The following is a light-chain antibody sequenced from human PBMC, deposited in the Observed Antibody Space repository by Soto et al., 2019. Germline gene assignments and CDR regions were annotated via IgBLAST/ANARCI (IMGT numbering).Light chain of an antibody. V-gene: IGLV1-40*01. Sequence: SVLTQPPSVSGAPGQRVTISCTGSSSNIGAGYDLHWYQQLPGTAPKLLIYGNNNRPSGVPDRFSGSKSGTSASLAITGLRAEDEADYYCQSYDSSLSGAVVFGGGTKLTVL. CDR1: SSNIGAGYD. CDR2: GNN. CDR3: QSYDSSLSGAVV. J-gene: IGLJ2*01.